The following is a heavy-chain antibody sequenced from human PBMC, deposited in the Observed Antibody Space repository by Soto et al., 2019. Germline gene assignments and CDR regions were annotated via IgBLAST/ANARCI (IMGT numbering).Heavy chain of an antibody. Sequence: ASVKVSCKASGYTFTSYYMHWVRQAPGQGLEWMGIINRSGGSTSYAQKFQGRVTMTRDTSTSTVYMELSSLRSEDTAVYYCARVIAAAGWFDPRAQGDLVTVSS. CDR2: INRSGGST. J-gene: IGHJ5*02. V-gene: IGHV1-46*01. CDR3: ARVIAAAGWFDP. D-gene: IGHD6-25*01. CDR1: GYTFTSYY.